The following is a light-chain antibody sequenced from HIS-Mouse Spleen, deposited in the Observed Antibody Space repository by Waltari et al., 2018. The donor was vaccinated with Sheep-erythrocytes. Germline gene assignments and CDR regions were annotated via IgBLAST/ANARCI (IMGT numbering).Light chain of an antibody. Sequence: EIVMTQSPPTLSVSPVERATLSCRASQSVSSNLARYQQKPGQAPRLLIYGASTRATGIPARFSGSGSGTEFTLTISSMQSEDFAVYYCQQYNNWPPPYTFGQGTKLEIK. V-gene: IGKV3-15*01. CDR1: QSVSSN. CDR2: GAS. J-gene: IGKJ2*01. CDR3: QQYNNWPPPYT.